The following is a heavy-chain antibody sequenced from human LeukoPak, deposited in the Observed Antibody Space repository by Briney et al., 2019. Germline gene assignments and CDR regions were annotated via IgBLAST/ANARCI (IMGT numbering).Heavy chain of an antibody. J-gene: IGHJ4*02. D-gene: IGHD6-19*01. CDR2: IHSSGGA. CDR1: GGTISSYY. Sequence: SSETLSLTCTVSGGTISSYYWNWIRQPPGKGLEWIWYIHSSGGAKYNPSLKSRVTISVDTSKNQSSLKLSTVTATDRAVYYCARRYSSGSAFDYWGQGTLVTVSS. V-gene: IGHV4-59*08. CDR3: ARRYSSGSAFDY.